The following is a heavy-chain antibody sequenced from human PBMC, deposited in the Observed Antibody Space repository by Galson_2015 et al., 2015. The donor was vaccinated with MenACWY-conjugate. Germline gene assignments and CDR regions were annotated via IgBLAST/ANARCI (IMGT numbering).Heavy chain of an antibody. Sequence: ETLSLTCVVSGDSISNTNWWSWVRQSPGKGLVWIGEIYHTGHTRYNPSLKSRLTISVDKSKTQFSMKLTSVTAADTAVYYCARRRPRDIGGGFDIWGQGTIVTVAS. CDR2: IYHTGHT. J-gene: IGHJ3*02. CDR1: GDSISNTNW. CDR3: ARRRPRDIGGGFDI. D-gene: IGHD2-15*01. V-gene: IGHV4-4*02.